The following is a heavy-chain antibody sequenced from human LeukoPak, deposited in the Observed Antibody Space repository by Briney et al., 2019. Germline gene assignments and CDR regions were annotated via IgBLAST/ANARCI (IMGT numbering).Heavy chain of an antibody. V-gene: IGHV3-21*01. CDR2: ISSSSSYI. CDR3: ARDRYDFWSGYYPYYFDY. CDR1: GFTFSSYA. D-gene: IGHD3-3*01. Sequence: GGSLRLSCAASGFTFSSYAMHWVRQAPGKGLEWVSSISSSSSYIYYADSVKGRFTISRDNAKNSLYLQMNSLRAEDTAVYYCARDRYDFWSGYYPYYFDYWGQGTLVTVSS. J-gene: IGHJ4*02.